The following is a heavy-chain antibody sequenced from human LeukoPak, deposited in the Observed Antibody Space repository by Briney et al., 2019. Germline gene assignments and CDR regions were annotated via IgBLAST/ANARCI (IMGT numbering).Heavy chain of an antibody. V-gene: IGHV1-69*13. Sequence: ASVKVSCKASGGTFSSYAISWVRQAPGQGLEWMGRIIPIFGTANYAQKFQGRVTITADESTSTAYMELSSLRSEDTAVYYCARVGYDSSGYYYYWGQGTLVTVSS. CDR3: ARVGYDSSGYYYY. J-gene: IGHJ4*02. CDR1: GGTFSSYA. D-gene: IGHD3-22*01. CDR2: IIPIFGTA.